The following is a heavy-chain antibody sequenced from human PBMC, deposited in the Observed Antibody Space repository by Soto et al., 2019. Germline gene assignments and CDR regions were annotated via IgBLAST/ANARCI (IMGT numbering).Heavy chain of an antibody. Sequence: EVQLLESGGNLVQPGGSLRLSCAASGFTFSSYAMSWVRQAPGKGLEWVSAISGSGGSKYYADYGKCRFTIARDSSKNTLYVQMTSLTADDTAVYYCAKERYAVAGTAIDYWGQGTVVTVSS. J-gene: IGHJ4*02. CDR1: GFTFSSYA. V-gene: IGHV3-23*01. CDR3: AKERYAVAGTAIDY. D-gene: IGHD6-19*01. CDR2: ISGSGGSK.